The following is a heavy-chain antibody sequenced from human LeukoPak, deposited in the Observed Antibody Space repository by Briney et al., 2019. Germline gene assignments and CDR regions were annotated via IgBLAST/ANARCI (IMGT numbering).Heavy chain of an antibody. Sequence: PGGSLRLSCAASGFAFRNFWMSWVRQAPGKGLELVANTKQDGSGKYYVDSVEGRFTVSRDNAKNSLYLQMNSLRAEDTAVYYCARENYNWNPDQGYKVFDYWGQGILVTVPS. J-gene: IGHJ4*02. V-gene: IGHV3-7*01. CDR1: GFAFRNFW. CDR3: ARENYNWNPDQGYKVFDY. D-gene: IGHD1-20*01. CDR2: TKQDGSGK.